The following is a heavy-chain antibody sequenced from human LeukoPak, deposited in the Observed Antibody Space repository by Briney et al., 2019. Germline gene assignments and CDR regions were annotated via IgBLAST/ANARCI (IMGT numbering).Heavy chain of an antibody. Sequence: GGCLRLSCAASGFTFSSYGMHWVRQAPGKGLEWVSVIWYDVSNKYYADSVKGRFTISRDKSKNTLYMQMNSLRAEDTAVYYCATDPLGRWPKAGYFQHWGQGTLVTVSS. CDR1: GFTFSSYG. CDR3: ATDPLGRWPKAGYFQH. V-gene: IGHV3-33*01. D-gene: IGHD4-23*01. CDR2: IWYDVSNK. J-gene: IGHJ1*01.